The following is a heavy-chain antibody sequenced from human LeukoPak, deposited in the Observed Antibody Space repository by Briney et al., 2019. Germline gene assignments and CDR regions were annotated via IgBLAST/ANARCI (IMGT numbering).Heavy chain of an antibody. Sequence: SATLSLTCRVSDASITMYYWTWIRQPPGKGLEWIGSIYYSGSTYYNPSLKSRVTISVDTSKNQFSLKLSSVTAADTAVYYCARDPNDYGDYVGWFDPWGHGTLVTVSS. CDR1: DASITMYY. D-gene: IGHD4-17*01. V-gene: IGHV4-59*12. CDR2: IYYSGST. J-gene: IGHJ5*02. CDR3: ARDPNDYGDYVGWFDP.